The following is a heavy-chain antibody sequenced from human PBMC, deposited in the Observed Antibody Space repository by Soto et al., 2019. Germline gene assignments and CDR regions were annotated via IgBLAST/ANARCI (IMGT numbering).Heavy chain of an antibody. CDR1: GGSISSGGYY. CDR3: ARDSGRYYDSSGHPFDY. J-gene: IGHJ4*02. CDR2: IYYSGST. V-gene: IGHV4-31*03. D-gene: IGHD3-22*01. Sequence: QVQLQESGPGLVKPSQTLSLTCTVSGGSISSGGYYWSWIRQHPGKGLEWVGYIYYSGSTYYNPSLKSRVTTSLDTSKNQFSLKLSSVTAADTAVYYCARDSGRYYDSSGHPFDYWGQGTLVTVSS.